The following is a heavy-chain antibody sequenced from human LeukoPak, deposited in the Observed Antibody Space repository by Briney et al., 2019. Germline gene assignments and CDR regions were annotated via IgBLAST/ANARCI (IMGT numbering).Heavy chain of an antibody. J-gene: IGHJ4*02. D-gene: IGHD3-22*01. CDR1: GFTFSSYA. V-gene: IGHV3-23*01. CDR2: ISGSGGST. CDR3: AKAHHYYDSSGYYWG. Sequence: GGSLRLSCAASGFTFSSYAMSWVRQTPGKGLEWVSAISGSGGSTYYADSVKGRFTIPRDNSKNTLYLQMNSLRAEDTAVYYCAKAHHYYDSSGYYWGWGQGTLVTVSS.